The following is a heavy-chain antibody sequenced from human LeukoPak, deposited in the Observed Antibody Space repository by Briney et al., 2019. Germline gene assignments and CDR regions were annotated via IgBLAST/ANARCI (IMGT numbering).Heavy chain of an antibody. CDR2: IKQDGSEK. J-gene: IGHJ5*02. V-gene: IGHV3-7*01. Sequence: GSLRLSCAASGFTFSSYWMSWVRQAPGKGLEWVANIKQDGSEKYYVDSVKGRFTISRDNAKNSLFLQMNSLRAEDTAVYYCARDPRYTSSWFDQWGQGTLVTVSS. CDR3: ARDPRYTSSWFDQ. CDR1: GFTFSSYW. D-gene: IGHD6-13*01.